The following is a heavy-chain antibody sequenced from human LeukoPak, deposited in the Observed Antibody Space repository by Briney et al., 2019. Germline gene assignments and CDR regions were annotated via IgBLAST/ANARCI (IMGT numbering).Heavy chain of an antibody. CDR3: ARRSCTGGTCYYFDS. D-gene: IGHD2-15*01. CDR1: GGSISSSSYY. Sequence: SETLSLTCTVSGGSISSSSYYWGWIRQPPGKGLEWIGNIYYSGSTYYNPSLKSRVTISVDTSKSQFSLKLSSVTAADTAVYYCARRSCTGGTCYYFDSWGQGTLATVSS. V-gene: IGHV4-39*01. CDR2: IYYSGST. J-gene: IGHJ4*02.